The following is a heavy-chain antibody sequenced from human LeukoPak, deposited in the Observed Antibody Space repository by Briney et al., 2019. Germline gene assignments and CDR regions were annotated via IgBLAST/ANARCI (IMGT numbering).Heavy chain of an antibody. D-gene: IGHD5-18*01. Sequence: GSLRLSCAASGFTFSDYSMNWVRQAPGKGLEWVSSISAGSNYIYYGDSVKGRFTISRDNAKNSLYLQMNSLRAEDTAVYYCARDVDTAMGRDWGQGTLVTVSS. CDR1: GFTFSDYS. CDR3: ARDVDTAMGRD. V-gene: IGHV3-21*01. J-gene: IGHJ4*02. CDR2: ISAGSNYI.